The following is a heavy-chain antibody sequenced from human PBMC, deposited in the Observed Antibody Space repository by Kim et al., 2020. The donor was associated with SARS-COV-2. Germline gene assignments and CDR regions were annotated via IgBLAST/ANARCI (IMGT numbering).Heavy chain of an antibody. Sequence: GGSLRLSCAASGFTFSSYAMHWVRQAPGKGLEWVAVISYDGSNKYYADSVKGRFTISRDNSKNTLYLQMNSLRAEDTAVYYCAGFQVVVAATVAFDIWGQGTMVTVSS. V-gene: IGHV3-30-3*01. CDR1: GFTFSSYA. CDR2: ISYDGSNK. J-gene: IGHJ3*02. D-gene: IGHD2-15*01. CDR3: AGFQVVVAATVAFDI.